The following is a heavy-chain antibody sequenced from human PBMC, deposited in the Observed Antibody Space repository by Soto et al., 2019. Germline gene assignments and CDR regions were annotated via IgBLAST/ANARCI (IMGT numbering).Heavy chain of an antibody. CDR1: GFTFIDHY. J-gene: IGHJ4*02. CDR3: ARVAGGRYYYFDY. Sequence: GGSLRLSCAASGFTFIDHYMDWVRQAPGKGLEWLGRSRSEARGYTTEYAASVQGRFTISRDVANNLLYLQMNSVRTEDTAMYYCARVAGGRYYYFDYWGQGAQVTVSS. D-gene: IGHD1-26*01. CDR2: SRSEARGYTT. V-gene: IGHV3-72*01.